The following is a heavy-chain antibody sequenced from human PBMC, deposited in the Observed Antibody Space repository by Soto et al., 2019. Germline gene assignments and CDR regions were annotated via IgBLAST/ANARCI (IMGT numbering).Heavy chain of an antibody. CDR1: GGTFSSYA. CDR2: SIPIFGTA. D-gene: IGHD6-6*01. V-gene: IGHV1-69*01. Sequence: QVQLVQSGAEVKKPGSSVKVSCKASGGTFSSYAISWVRQAPGQGLEWMGGSIPIFGTANYAQKFEGRVTITADESTSSAYKELSSLRSQDTAVYYCAREESIAARPAGMDVWGQGTTATVSS. CDR3: AREESIAARPAGMDV. J-gene: IGHJ6*02.